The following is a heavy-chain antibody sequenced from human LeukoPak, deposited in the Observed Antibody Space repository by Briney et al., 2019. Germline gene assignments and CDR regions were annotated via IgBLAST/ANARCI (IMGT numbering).Heavy chain of an antibody. V-gene: IGHV3-48*04. J-gene: IGHJ5*02. CDR1: GFKFSSFS. Sequence: GGSLRLSCAASGFKFSSFSMNWARQAPGKGLEWISYITSSSSSTYYADSVKGRFTISRDNAKNSLYLQMNSLRAEDTALYYWAKASDYGDYSYRFDPWGQGTLVTVSS. D-gene: IGHD4-17*01. CDR2: ITSSSSST. CDR3: AKASDYGDYSYRFDP.